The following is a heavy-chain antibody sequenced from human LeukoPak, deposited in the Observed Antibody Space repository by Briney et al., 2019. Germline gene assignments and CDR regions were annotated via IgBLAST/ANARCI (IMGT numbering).Heavy chain of an antibody. CDR2: IYYSGST. D-gene: IGHD6-13*01. Sequence: SEALSLTCTVSGGSISSYYWSWIRQPPGKGLEWIGYIYYSGSTNYNPSLKSRVTISVDTSKNQFSLKLSPVTAADTAVYYCARFSSSTWGFDFWGQGTLVTVSS. CDR3: ARFSSSTWGFDF. J-gene: IGHJ4*02. V-gene: IGHV4-59*08. CDR1: GGSISSYY.